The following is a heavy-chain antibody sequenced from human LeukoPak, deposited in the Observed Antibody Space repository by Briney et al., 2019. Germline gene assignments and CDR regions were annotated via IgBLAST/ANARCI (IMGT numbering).Heavy chain of an antibody. CDR2: FDPEDVET. V-gene: IGHV1-24*01. CDR1: GNTFTDSS. CDR3: ATDFYRGRQFDY. Sequence: GASVKVSCKVSGNTFTDSSMNWVRQAPGKGLEWMGGFDPEDVETIYAQKFQGRVTMTEDTSTETAYMELTSMRPEDTAVYYCATDFYRGRQFDYWGQGTLVTVSS. J-gene: IGHJ4*02. D-gene: IGHD2/OR15-2a*01.